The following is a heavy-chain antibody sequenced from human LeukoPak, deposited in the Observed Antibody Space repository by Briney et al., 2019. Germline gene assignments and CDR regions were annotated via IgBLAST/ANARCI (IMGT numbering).Heavy chain of an antibody. D-gene: IGHD2-2*01. Sequence: ASVKVSCKASGYTFNAFGISWVRHAPGQGLEWMGWISAFDGGTMYAQSLQGRLSMTTETSTTTAYMELRSLTSDDTAVYYCARLARYHLLEASDIWGQGTMVTVSS. CDR3: ARLARYHLLEASDI. CDR1: GYTFNAFG. CDR2: ISAFDGGT. V-gene: IGHV1-18*01. J-gene: IGHJ3*02.